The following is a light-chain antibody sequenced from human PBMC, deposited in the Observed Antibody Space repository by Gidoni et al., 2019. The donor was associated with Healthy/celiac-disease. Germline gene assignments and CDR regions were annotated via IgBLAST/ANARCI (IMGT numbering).Light chain of an antibody. CDR3: AAWDDSLKGYWV. J-gene: IGLJ3*02. V-gene: IGLV1-44*01. CDR2: SNN. Sequence: SVLTQPPSASRTPGQRVTISCSGSISNIGSNTVNWYQQVPGTAPKLLIYSNNQRPPGVADRFSGSKSGTSASLAISGLQSEDDADYDWAAWDDSLKGYWVFGGGTKLTVL. CDR1: ISNIGSNT.